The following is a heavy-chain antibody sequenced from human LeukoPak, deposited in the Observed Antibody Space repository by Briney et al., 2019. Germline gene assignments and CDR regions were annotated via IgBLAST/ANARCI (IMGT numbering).Heavy chain of an antibody. CDR3: ATMQWLEGVDWFDP. CDR2: IRYDESNK. Sequence: GGSLRLSCAASGFIFSNYGMHWVRQAPGKGLEWVAFIRYDESNKFYADSVKGRFTISRDNSKNILFLQMNSLRAEDTAVYYCATMQWLEGVDWFDPWGQGTLVTLSS. CDR1: GFIFSNYG. D-gene: IGHD6-19*01. J-gene: IGHJ5*02. V-gene: IGHV3-30*02.